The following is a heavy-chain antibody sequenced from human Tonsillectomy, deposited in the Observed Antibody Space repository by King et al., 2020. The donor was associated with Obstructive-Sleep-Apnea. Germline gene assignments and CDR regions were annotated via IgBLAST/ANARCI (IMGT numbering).Heavy chain of an antibody. J-gene: IGHJ3*02. CDR1: GYSFTNYY. CDR2: ISPSGGST. Sequence: QLVQSGAEVKKPGASVKVSCKASGYSFTNYYVHWVRQAPGQGLEWMGIISPSGGSTSYAQKFQGRVTMTRDTSTSAVYMELSSLRSEDTAVYYCARDVGYCGGGSCHRDAFDIWGKGTMVTVSS. CDR3: ARDVGYCGGGSCHRDAFDI. D-gene: IGHD2-15*01. V-gene: IGHV1-46*01.